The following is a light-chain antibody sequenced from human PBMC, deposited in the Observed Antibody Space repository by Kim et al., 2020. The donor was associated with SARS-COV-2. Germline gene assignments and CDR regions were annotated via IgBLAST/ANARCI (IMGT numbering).Light chain of an antibody. CDR2: GVS. V-gene: IGKV1-16*01. Sequence: SASVGDRVTIACRASQDINTYLGWCQQKPGTAPKSLMYGVSTLQGGVPSRFSGSGSGTYFTLTISSLQTEDFATDYCQQYESYPLTFGGGTKLEI. CDR3: QQYESYPLT. J-gene: IGKJ4*01. CDR1: QDINTY.